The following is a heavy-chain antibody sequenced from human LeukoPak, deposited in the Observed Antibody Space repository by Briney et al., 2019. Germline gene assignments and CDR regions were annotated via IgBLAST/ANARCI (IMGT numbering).Heavy chain of an antibody. Sequence: SETLSLTCTVSAGSISNYYWSWIRQPPGKGLEWIGYISYSGSTYYNPSLKSRVTISVDTSKNQFSLQLSSVTAADTAVYYCARDLTRPYCSSTSCPDAFDIWGQGTMVTVSS. V-gene: IGHV4-4*08. CDR3: ARDLTRPYCSSTSCPDAFDI. CDR2: ISYSGST. D-gene: IGHD2-2*01. CDR1: AGSISNYY. J-gene: IGHJ3*02.